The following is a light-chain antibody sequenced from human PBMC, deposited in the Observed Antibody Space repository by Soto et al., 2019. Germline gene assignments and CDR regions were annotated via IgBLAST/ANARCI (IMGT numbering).Light chain of an antibody. V-gene: IGLV2-11*01. CDR1: SSDVGGNNY. Sequence: QSALTQPRSVSGSPGQSVTISCTGTSSDVGGNNYVSWYQQFPGTAPKVLIYANINRPSGVPDRFSASKSGTSASLAITGLQAEDEADYYCQSYDISLSAVVFGGGTKLTVL. CDR3: QSYDISLSAVV. CDR2: ANI. J-gene: IGLJ2*01.